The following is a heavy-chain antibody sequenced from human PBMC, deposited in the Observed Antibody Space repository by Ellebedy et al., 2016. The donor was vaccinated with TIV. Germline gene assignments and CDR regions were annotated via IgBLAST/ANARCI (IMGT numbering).Heavy chain of an antibody. CDR2: INHSGST. CDR1: GGSFNASY. Sequence: GSLRLSXAVYGGSFNASYWNWIRQPPGKGLEWIGEINHSGSTNYNPSLMSRVTMSVDTSKNQVSLKVSSVTAADTAVYYCARGGYYYYYYMDVWGKGTTVTVSS. CDR3: ARGGYYYYYYMDV. J-gene: IGHJ6*03. V-gene: IGHV4-34*01.